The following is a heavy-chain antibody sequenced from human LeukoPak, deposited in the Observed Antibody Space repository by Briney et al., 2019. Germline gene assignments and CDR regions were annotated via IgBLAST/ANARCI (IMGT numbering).Heavy chain of an antibody. CDR1: GFTFSDYY. J-gene: IGHJ4*02. Sequence: GGSLRLSCAASGFTFSDYYMSRIRQAPGEGLEWLSYISRNSRTTFYAESVKGRFTISRDNAKNSLYLQLNSLRADDTAVYYCARISETAIIEAAEDLWGQGALVTVSS. V-gene: IGHV3-11*01. CDR3: ARISETAIIEAAEDL. CDR2: ISRNSRTT. D-gene: IGHD6-13*01.